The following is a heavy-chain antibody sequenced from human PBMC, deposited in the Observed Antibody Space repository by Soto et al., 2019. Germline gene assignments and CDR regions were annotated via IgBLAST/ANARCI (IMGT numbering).Heavy chain of an antibody. J-gene: IGHJ6*02. CDR1: GGTFSSYA. V-gene: IGHV1-69*01. Sequence: QVQLVQSGAEVKKPGSSVKVSCKASGGTFSSYAISWVRQAPGQGLEWMGGIIPISGTANYAQKFQGRATITADESTSTAYMELSSRRSEDTAGYYCARSQGSSTSLEIYYYYYYGMDVWGQGTTVTVSS. CDR3: ARSQGSSTSLEIYYYYYYGMDV. CDR2: IIPISGTA. D-gene: IGHD2-2*01.